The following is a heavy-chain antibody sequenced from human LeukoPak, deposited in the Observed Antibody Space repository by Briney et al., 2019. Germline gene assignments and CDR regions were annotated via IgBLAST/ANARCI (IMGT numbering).Heavy chain of an antibody. Sequence: RRSLRLSCAASGFTFSSYSMNWVRQAPGKGLEWVSSISSSSSYRYYADSVKGRFTISRANAKNSLYLQMNSLRAEDTAVYYCAREGPIVVVVADDAFDIWGQGTMVTVSS. J-gene: IGHJ3*02. CDR1: GFTFSSYS. CDR2: ISSSSSYR. CDR3: AREGPIVVVVADDAFDI. V-gene: IGHV3-21*01. D-gene: IGHD2-15*01.